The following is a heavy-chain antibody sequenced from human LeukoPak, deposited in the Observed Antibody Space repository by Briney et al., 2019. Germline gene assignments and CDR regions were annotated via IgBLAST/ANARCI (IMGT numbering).Heavy chain of an antibody. CDR3: ATAPRRDARYCSSTSCYPDYYYYYGMDV. D-gene: IGHD2-2*01. V-gene: IGHV1-24*01. CDR1: GYTLTELS. J-gene: IGHJ6*02. Sequence: ASVTVSCKVSGYTLTELSMHWVRQAPGKGLEWMGGFDPEDGETIYAQKFQGRVTMTEDTSTDTAYMELSSLRSEDTAVYYCATAPRRDARYCSSTSCYPDYYYYYGMDVWGQGTTVTVSS. CDR2: FDPEDGET.